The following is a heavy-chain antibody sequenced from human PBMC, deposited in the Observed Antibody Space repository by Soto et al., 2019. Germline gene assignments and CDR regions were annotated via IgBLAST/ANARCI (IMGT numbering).Heavy chain of an antibody. CDR1: GYFFTSYG. V-gene: IGHV1-18*04. Sequence: RASVKVSCKASGYFFTSYGISWVRQAPGQGLEWMGWISPYNGKTKYAQNFQGRVTMTTDTSTYTAYMEVRSLRSDDPAVYYCARDFGSDLSAPGAVFDYWGQGTLVTVSS. CDR2: ISPYNGKT. D-gene: IGHD3-3*01. J-gene: IGHJ4*02. CDR3: ARDFGSDLSAPGAVFDY.